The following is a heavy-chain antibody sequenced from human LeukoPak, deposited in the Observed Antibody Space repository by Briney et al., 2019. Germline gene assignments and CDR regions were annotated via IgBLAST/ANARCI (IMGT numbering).Heavy chain of an antibody. CDR1: GFTFSSYS. J-gene: IGHJ6*02. V-gene: IGHV3-48*04. CDR3: AREADVPDYYGMDV. Sequence: TGGSLRLSCAASGFTFSSYSMNWVRQAPGKGLEWVSYISSSSSTIYYADSVKGRFTISRDNAKSSLYLQMNSLRAEDTAVYYCAREADVPDYYGMDVWGQGTTVTVSS. D-gene: IGHD3-16*01. CDR2: ISSSSSTI.